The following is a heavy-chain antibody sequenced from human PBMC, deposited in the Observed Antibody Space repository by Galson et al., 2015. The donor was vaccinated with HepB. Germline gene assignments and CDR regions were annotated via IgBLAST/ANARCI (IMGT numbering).Heavy chain of an antibody. D-gene: IGHD1-7*01. V-gene: IGHV3-30-3*01. Sequence: SLRLSCAASGFTFSSYAMHWVRQAPGKGLEWVAVISYDGSNKYYADSVKGRFTISRDNSKNTLYLQMNSLRAEDTAVYYCAREDAGTTSGFDYWGQGTLVTVSS. CDR1: GFTFSSYA. CDR2: ISYDGSNK. CDR3: AREDAGTTSGFDY. J-gene: IGHJ4*02.